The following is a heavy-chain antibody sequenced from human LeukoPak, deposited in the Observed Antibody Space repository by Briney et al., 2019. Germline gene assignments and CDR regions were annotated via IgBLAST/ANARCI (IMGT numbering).Heavy chain of an antibody. CDR3: TSDYGLYYYYMAL. CDR1: DYAFYSYA. CDR2: ISGSGEGT. V-gene: IGHV3-23*01. J-gene: IGHJ6*03. D-gene: IGHD4/OR15-4a*01. Sequence: PGGSLRLSCAGSDYAFYSYAMTWVRQAPGKGLEWVSPISGSGEGTYYSDSVKGRFTISRDNSKDMLYLQMNDLRAEDTAVYYCTSDYGLYYYYMALWGKGTTVTVS.